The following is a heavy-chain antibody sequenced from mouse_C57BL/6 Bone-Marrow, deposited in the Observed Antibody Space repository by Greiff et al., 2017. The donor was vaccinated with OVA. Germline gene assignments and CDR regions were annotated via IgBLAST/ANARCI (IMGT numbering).Heavy chain of an antibody. CDR3: ARSGRDAMDY. Sequence: EVNLVESGGGLVQPGGSLSLSCAASGFTFTDYYMSWVRQPPGKALEWLGFIRNKANGYTTEYSASVKGRFTISRDNSQSILYLQMNALRAEDSATYYCARSGRDAMDYWGQGTSVTVSS. CDR1: GFTFTDYY. V-gene: IGHV7-3*01. J-gene: IGHJ4*01. CDR2: IRNKANGYTT.